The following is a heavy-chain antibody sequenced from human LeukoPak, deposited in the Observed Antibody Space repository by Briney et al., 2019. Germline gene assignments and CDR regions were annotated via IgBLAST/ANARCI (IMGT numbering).Heavy chain of an antibody. CDR1: GFTFNTYW. CDR2: IKEDGTRD. J-gene: IGHJ4*02. Sequence: LPGGSLRLSCAASGFTFNTYWMSWVRQAPGKGLEWLANIKEDGTRDYYVESVKGRFTISKDNAKTSLYPQLNSLRAEDTAVYYCARDTKAGYFDLWGQGTLVTVSS. V-gene: IGHV3-7*01. CDR3: ARDTKAGYFDL.